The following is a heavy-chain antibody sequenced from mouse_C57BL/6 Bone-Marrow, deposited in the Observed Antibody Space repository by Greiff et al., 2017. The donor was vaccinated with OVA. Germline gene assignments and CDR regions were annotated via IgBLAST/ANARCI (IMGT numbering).Heavy chain of an antibody. CDR3: AKNEGMVPYYFDY. CDR1: GFSLTSYG. CDR2: IWSGGST. Sequence: VQGVESGPGLVQPSQSLSITCTVSGFSLTSYGVHWVRQPPGKGLEWLGVIWSGGSTDYNAAFISRLSISKDNSKSQVFFKMNSLQADDTAIYYCAKNEGMVPYYFDYWGQGTTLTVSS. V-gene: IGHV2-4*01. J-gene: IGHJ2*01. D-gene: IGHD2-10*02.